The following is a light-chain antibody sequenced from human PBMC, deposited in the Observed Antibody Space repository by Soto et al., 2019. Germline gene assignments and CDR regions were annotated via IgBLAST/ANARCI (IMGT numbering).Light chain of an antibody. V-gene: IGKV2-30*01. CDR1: ESLVFTDGNTY. CDR3: MQGTNWPPT. J-gene: IGKJ2*01. Sequence: DVVMSQSPLTLPVTLGQPASISCRSRESLVFTDGNTYLSWFQQRPGQSPRRLIYKVSKRDSGVPDRFSGSGSGADFTLEISRVEAEDVGVYYCMQGTNWPPTFGQGTKLEIK. CDR2: KVS.